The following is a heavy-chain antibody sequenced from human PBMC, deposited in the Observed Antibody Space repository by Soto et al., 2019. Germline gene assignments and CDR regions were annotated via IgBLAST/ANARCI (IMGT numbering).Heavy chain of an antibody. CDR1: GFTFSTYA. Sequence: LRLSCSASGFTFSTYAMSWVRQAPGKGLVWVSAISGSGGSTFYADSVKGRFTISRDNYMNTLYLQMNSLRTEDTAVYYCAHPRGFGVFDAYDIWGPGTMVTV. CDR2: ISGSGGST. J-gene: IGHJ3*02. D-gene: IGHD3-10*01. CDR3: AHPRGFGVFDAYDI. V-gene: IGHV3-23*01.